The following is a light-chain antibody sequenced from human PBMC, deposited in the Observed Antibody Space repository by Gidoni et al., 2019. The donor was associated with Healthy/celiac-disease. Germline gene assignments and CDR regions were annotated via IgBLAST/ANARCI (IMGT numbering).Light chain of an antibody. CDR2: VNS. V-gene: IGLV1-40*01. Sequence: QSVRTRPPSGSRAPGQRVTISCTRSSSNIGAGHHVHWYQQLPGTAPKLLVYVNSNRPSGVPGRFSGSKSGTSASLAITGLQAEDEADYYCQSYDSSLGGFLWVFGGGTKLPVL. CDR1: SSNIGAGHH. J-gene: IGLJ3*02. CDR3: QSYDSSLGGFLWV.